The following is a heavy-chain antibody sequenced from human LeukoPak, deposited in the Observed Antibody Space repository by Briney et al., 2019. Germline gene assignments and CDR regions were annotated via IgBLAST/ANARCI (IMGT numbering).Heavy chain of an antibody. V-gene: IGHV3-23*01. D-gene: IGHD3-10*01. CDR3: AKVLYGSGSYLSY. J-gene: IGHJ4*02. Sequence: VGSLRLSCAASAFTFSSYAMSWVRQAPGKGLEWVSAISGSGGSTYYADSVKGRFTISRDNSKNTLYLQMNSLRAEDTAVYYCAKVLYGSGSYLSYRGQGTLVTVSS. CDR2: ISGSGGST. CDR1: AFTFSSYA.